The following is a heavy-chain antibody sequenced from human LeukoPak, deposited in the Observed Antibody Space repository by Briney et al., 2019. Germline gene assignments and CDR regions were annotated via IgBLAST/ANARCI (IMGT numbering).Heavy chain of an antibody. CDR1: GFTFSSYS. V-gene: IGHV3-48*01. D-gene: IGHD6-6*01. Sequence: GGSLRLSCAASGFTFSSYSMNWVRQAPGKGLEWVSYISSSSSTIYYADSVKGRFTISRDNAKNSLYLQMNSLRAEDTAVYYCARDGIAARRTFDYWGQGTLVTASS. J-gene: IGHJ4*02. CDR2: ISSSSSTI. CDR3: ARDGIAARRTFDY.